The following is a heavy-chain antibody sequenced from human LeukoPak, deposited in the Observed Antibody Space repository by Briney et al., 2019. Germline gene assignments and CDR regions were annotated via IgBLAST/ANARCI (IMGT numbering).Heavy chain of an antibody. CDR3: AREGGYYGLQGRAEYFQD. CDR1: GGSISSHY. J-gene: IGHJ1*01. Sequence: PSETLSLTCTVSGGSISSHYWSWIRQSPGKGLEWIGYIYYSGSTNYNPSLKSRVTISIDTSKNQFSLKLSSVTAADTAVYYCAREGGYYGLQGRAEYFQDWGQGTLVTVSS. V-gene: IGHV4-59*11. D-gene: IGHD1-26*01. CDR2: IYYSGST.